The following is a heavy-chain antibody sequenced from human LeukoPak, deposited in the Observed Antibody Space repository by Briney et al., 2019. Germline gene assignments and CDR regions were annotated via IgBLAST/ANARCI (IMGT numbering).Heavy chain of an antibody. J-gene: IGHJ4*02. CDR3: ARDRSPAPGRSYGRGHFDY. V-gene: IGHV1-8*01. CDR1: GYTFTSYD. Sequence: ASVKVSCKASGYTFTSYDINWVRQATGQGLEWMGWINPNSGNTGYAQKFQGRVTMTRDTSISTAYMELSRLRSDDTAVYYCARDRSPAPGRSYGRGHFDYWGQGTLVTVSS. CDR2: INPNSGNT. D-gene: IGHD5-18*01.